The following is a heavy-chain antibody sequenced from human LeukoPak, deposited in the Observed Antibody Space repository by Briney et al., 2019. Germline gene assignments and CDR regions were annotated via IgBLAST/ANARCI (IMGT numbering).Heavy chain of an antibody. CDR1: GFTFSSYA. CDR2: ISGSGGST. V-gene: IGHV3-23*01. Sequence: GSLRLSCAASGFTFSSYAMSWVRQAPGKGLEWVSAISGSGGSTYYADSVKGRFTISRDNSKNTLYLQMNSLRAEDTAVYYCAKEVVVVITTPTEAGFDYWGQGTLVTVSS. CDR3: AKEVVVVITTPTEAGFDY. D-gene: IGHD3-22*01. J-gene: IGHJ4*02.